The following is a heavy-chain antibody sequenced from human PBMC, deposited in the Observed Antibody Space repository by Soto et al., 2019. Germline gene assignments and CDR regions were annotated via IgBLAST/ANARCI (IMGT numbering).Heavy chain of an antibody. D-gene: IGHD1-7*01. J-gene: IGHJ2*01. CDR1: GGSFSGYY. CDR2: INHSGST. Sequence: QVQLQQWGAGLLKPSETLSLTCAVYGGSFSGYYWSWIRQPPGKGLEWIGEINHSGSTNYNPSLKSLVTISVDTSKHQFSLKLSSVTAADTAVYYCASGWTYVPGWYFDLWGRGPLVTVSS. V-gene: IGHV4-34*01. CDR3: ASGWTYVPGWYFDL.